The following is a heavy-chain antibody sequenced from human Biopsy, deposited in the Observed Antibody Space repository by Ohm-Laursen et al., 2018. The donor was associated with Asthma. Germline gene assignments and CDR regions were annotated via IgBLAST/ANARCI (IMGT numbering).Heavy chain of an antibody. J-gene: IGHJ6*02. CDR1: GFTFSSYA. CDR3: ARGGLGYCSSTSCYQNYYYGMDV. D-gene: IGHD2-2*01. Sequence: SLRLSCAASGFTFSSYAMSWVRQAPGKGLEWVSAISGSGGSTYYADSVKGRFTISRDNSKNTLYLQMNSLRAEDTAVYYCARGGLGYCSSTSCYQNYYYGMDVRGQGTTVTVSS. CDR2: ISGSGGST. V-gene: IGHV3-23*01.